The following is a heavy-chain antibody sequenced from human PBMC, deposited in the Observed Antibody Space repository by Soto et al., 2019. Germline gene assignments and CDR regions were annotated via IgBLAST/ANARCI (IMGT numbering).Heavy chain of an antibody. CDR3: VGGSGWVMDY. CDR2: VKQDGSEQ. V-gene: IGHV3-7*03. CDR1: GFIFSSYW. D-gene: IGHD6-19*01. J-gene: IGHJ4*02. Sequence: PVGSLRLSCSASGFIFSSYWMTWVRHAPGKGLEWVANVKQDGSEQHYVDSVKGRFTISRDNVKNSLFLQMNSLRAEDTAVYYCVGGSGWVMDYWGQGILVTVSS.